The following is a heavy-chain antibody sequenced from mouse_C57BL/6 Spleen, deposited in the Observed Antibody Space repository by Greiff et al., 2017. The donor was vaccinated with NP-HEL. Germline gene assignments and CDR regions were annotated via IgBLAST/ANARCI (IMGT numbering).Heavy chain of an antibody. Sequence: QVQLQQPGAELVRPGSSVKLSCKASGYTFTSYWMDWVKQRPGQGLEWIGNIYPSDSETHYNQKFKDKATLTVDKSSSTAYMQLSSLTSEDSAVYYCARGDGYYLFAYWGQGTLVTVSA. CDR1: GYTFTSYW. V-gene: IGHV1-61*01. CDR2: IYPSDSET. CDR3: ARGDGYYLFAY. J-gene: IGHJ3*01. D-gene: IGHD2-3*01.